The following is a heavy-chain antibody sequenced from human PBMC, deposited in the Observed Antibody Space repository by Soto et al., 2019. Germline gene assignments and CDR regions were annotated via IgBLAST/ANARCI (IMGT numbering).Heavy chain of an antibody. D-gene: IGHD3-10*01. Sequence: PGGSLRLSCAASGFTFSNAWMSWVRQAPGKGLEWVGRIKSKTDGGTTDYAAPVKGRFTISRDDSKNTLYLQMNSLKTEDTAVYYCTTDHIGSGSPRDYWGQGTLVTVSS. CDR3: TTDHIGSGSPRDY. CDR1: GFTFSNAW. V-gene: IGHV3-15*01. J-gene: IGHJ4*02. CDR2: IKSKTDGGTT.